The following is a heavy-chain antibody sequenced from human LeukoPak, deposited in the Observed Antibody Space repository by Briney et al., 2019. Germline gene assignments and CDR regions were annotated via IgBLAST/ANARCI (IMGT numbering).Heavy chain of an antibody. CDR3: VGGPGY. Sequence: GGSLRLSCAASGFTFSNYWMSWVRQAPGKGLEWVANIKKDGSEKYYVDSVKGRFTISRDNAKNSLYLQMNSLAAEDTAVYYCVGGPGYWGQGTLVTVSS. CDR2: IKKDGSEK. D-gene: IGHD3-10*01. V-gene: IGHV3-7*01. J-gene: IGHJ4*02. CDR1: GFTFSNYW.